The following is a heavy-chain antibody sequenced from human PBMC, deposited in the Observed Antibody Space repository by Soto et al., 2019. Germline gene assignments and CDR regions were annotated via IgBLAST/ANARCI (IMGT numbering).Heavy chain of an antibody. D-gene: IGHD1-20*01. Sequence: PGESLGLCCAASGFTLRSYALMWVRHVPGKGLEWLANMNEDANTKYYVDSVKGRFTILGDSAGNSLLLKMASLRAEDTAVYFCEAYNTSRNAAFDIWGRGKLVNVSS. V-gene: IGHV3-7*01. CDR2: MNEDANTK. J-gene: IGHJ3*02. CDR3: EAYNTSRNAAFDI. CDR1: GFTLRSYA.